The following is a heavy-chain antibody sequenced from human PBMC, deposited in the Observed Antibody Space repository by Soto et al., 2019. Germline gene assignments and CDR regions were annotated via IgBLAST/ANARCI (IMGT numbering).Heavy chain of an antibody. V-gene: IGHV4-34*01. J-gene: IGHJ6*03. CDR3: ASRSYSNPRYYYYYMDV. Sequence: SETLSLTCAVYGGSFSGYYWSWIRQPPGKGLEWIGEINHSGSTNYNPSLKSRVTISVDTSKNQFSLKLSSVTAADTAVYYCASRSYSNPRYYYYYMDVWGKGTTVTVSS. CDR1: GGSFSGYY. CDR2: INHSGST. D-gene: IGHD4-4*01.